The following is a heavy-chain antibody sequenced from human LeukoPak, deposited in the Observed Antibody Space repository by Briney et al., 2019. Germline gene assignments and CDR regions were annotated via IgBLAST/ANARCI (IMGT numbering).Heavy chain of an antibody. D-gene: IGHD5-24*01. J-gene: IGHJ4*02. V-gene: IGHV4-34*01. Sequence: SENLSLNCAGYCGPFNEYHWRRIGQPPGMGLEGIGQLYHSGNSYYNGFLKSRVTISVNTPNNQFSLKVDSVTAADTGVYYCARGIFEMNTIRRLPFDLWGQGTLVTVSS. CDR2: LYHSGNS. CDR1: CGPFNEYH. CDR3: ARGIFEMNTIRRLPFDL.